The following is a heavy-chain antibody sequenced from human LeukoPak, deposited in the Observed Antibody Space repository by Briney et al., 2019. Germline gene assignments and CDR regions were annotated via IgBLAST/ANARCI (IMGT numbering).Heavy chain of an antibody. V-gene: IGHV3-33*01. CDR3: ARVRGYYFDY. CDR2: IWYDGSAK. Sequence: PGGFLRLSCAASGFTFSNYDMHWVRQPPGKGPEWVAVIWYDGSAKYYVDSVKGRFTISRDNSKNTLYLQMNRLRAEDTAVYYCARVRGYYFDYWGQGTLVTVSS. CDR1: GFTFSNYD. J-gene: IGHJ4*02.